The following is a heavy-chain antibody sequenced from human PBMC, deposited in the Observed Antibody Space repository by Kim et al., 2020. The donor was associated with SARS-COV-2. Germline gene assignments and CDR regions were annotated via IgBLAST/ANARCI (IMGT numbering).Heavy chain of an antibody. CDR2: INAGNGNT. V-gene: IGHV1-3*01. Sequence: ASVKVSCKASGYTFTSYAMHWVRQAPGQRLEWMGWINAGNGNTKYSQKFQGRVTITRDTSASTVYMELSSLRSEDTAVYYCGRGGGWEKNAMDVWGQGTTVTVSS. D-gene: IGHD3-16*01. CDR1: GYTFTSYA. J-gene: IGHJ6*02. CDR3: GRGGGWEKNAMDV.